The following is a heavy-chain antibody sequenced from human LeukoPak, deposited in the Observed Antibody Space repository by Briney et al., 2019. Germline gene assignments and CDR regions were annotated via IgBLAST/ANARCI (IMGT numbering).Heavy chain of an antibody. Sequence: ASVKVSCKASGYTFTGYYMHWVRQAPGQGHEWMGWINPNSGGTNYAQKFQGRVTMTRDTSISTAYMELSRLRSDDTAVYYCARDSSLGSYHYFDYWGQGTLVTVSS. CDR1: GYTFTGYY. D-gene: IGHD1-26*01. V-gene: IGHV1-2*02. CDR2: INPNSGGT. J-gene: IGHJ4*02. CDR3: ARDSSLGSYHYFDY.